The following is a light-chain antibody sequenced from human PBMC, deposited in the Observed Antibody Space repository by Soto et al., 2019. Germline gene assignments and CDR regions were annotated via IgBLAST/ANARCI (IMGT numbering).Light chain of an antibody. CDR2: GAS. CDR1: QSVSSR. CDR3: QQYNDWPSLT. J-gene: IGKJ4*01. V-gene: IGKV3-15*01. Sequence: EIVMTQSPGTLSVSPGERATLSCRASQSVSSRLAWYQQKPGQAPSLLIYGASTRAAGIPARFSSSGSGTEFTLTITSLQSEDVAVYYCQQYNDWPSLTFGGGTKVEIK.